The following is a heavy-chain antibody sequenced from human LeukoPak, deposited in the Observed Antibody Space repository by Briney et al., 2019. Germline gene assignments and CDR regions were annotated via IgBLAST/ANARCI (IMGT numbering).Heavy chain of an antibody. D-gene: IGHD3-16*01. V-gene: IGHV1-69*02. J-gene: IGHJ4*02. Sequence: EASVKVSCKASGGTFSSYTISWVRQAPGQGLEWMGRIIPILGIANYAQKFQGRVTITADKSTSTAYMELSSLRSEDTAVYYCARYRPYVGIAYFDYWGQGTLVTVSS. CDR2: IIPILGIA. CDR1: GGTFSSYT. CDR3: ARYRPYVGIAYFDY.